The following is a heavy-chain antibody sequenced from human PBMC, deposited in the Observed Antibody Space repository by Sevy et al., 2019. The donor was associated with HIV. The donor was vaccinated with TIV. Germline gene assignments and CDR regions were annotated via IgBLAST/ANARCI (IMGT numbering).Heavy chain of an antibody. J-gene: IGHJ5*02. Sequence: ASMKVSCKASGYTFTSYGISWVRQAPGQGLEWMGWISAYNGNTNYAQKLQGRVTMTTDTSTSTAYMELRSLRSDDTAVYYCASSLGHCSGGSCYPRGWFDPWGQGTLVTVSS. CDR2: ISAYNGNT. V-gene: IGHV1-18*01. CDR3: ASSLGHCSGGSCYPRGWFDP. D-gene: IGHD2-15*01. CDR1: GYTFTSYG.